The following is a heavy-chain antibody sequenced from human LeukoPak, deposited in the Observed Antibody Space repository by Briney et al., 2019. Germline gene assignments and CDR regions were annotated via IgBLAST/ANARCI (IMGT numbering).Heavy chain of an antibody. CDR1: GYTFTGYY. CDR3: ARRLYDYVWGSYRPFDY. J-gene: IGHJ4*02. V-gene: IGHV1-2*02. CDR2: INPNSGGT. Sequence: ASVKVSCKASGYTFTGYYMHWVRQAPGQGLEWMGWINPNSGGTNYAQKFQGRVTMARDTSISTAYMELSRLRSDDTAVYYRARRLYDYVWGSYRPFDYWGQGTLVTVSS. D-gene: IGHD3-16*02.